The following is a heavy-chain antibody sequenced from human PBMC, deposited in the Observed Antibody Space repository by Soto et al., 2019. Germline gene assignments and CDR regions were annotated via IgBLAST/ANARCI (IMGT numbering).Heavy chain of an antibody. Sequence: PXETLSLPWTVSGGSISSYSWGWIRQPPGKGLEWIGYIYYSGSTNYNPSLKSRVTISVDTSKNQFSLKLSSVTAADTAVYYCARAGPQYSSSWFYFDDWGQGTLVTVSS. CDR3: ARAGPQYSSSWFYFDD. V-gene: IGHV4-59*01. CDR1: GGSISSYS. J-gene: IGHJ4*02. D-gene: IGHD6-13*01. CDR2: IYYSGST.